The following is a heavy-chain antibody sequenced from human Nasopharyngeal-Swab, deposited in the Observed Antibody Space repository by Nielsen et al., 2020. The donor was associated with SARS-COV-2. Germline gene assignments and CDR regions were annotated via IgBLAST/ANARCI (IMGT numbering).Heavy chain of an antibody. V-gene: IGHV4-59*01. D-gene: IGHD3-10*01. CDR1: RGSISSYY. J-gene: IGHJ4*02. Sequence: SETLSLTCTVSRGSISSYYWSWIRQPPGKGLEWIGHIYWSGSTDNNPSLKSRVTMSVDSSKNQFSLKVNSVTTADTAVYFCARGRRLYASGTYSYFFDYWGRGIPVTVSS. CDR2: IYWSGST. CDR3: ARGRRLYASGTYSYFFDY.